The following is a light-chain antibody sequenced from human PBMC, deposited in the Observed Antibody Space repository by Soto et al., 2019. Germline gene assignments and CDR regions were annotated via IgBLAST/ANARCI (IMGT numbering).Light chain of an antibody. CDR2: DAS. Sequence: DMPMTQTPSTLSAAVGDRVTITCRASQSVSSWLAWYQQKPGKAPKLLIYDASNLESGVPSRFSGSGSGTEFTLTISSLQPDDFASYYCQQYNTYPYTFGQGTKLEIK. V-gene: IGKV1-5*01. CDR1: QSVSSW. J-gene: IGKJ2*01. CDR3: QQYNTYPYT.